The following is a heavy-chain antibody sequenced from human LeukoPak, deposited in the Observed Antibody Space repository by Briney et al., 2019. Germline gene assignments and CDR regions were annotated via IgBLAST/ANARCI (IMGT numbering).Heavy chain of an antibody. Sequence: ASVKVSFKASGYTYTHHGINWVRQARGQGREWMGWMRAYNGETKYEQNLQGRVTMTTHASTTTAYMELRSLRSDDTAVYFCARDPSNTSGRYQYFDLWGRGTLVTVSS. D-gene: IGHD6-19*01. CDR1: GYTYTHHG. V-gene: IGHV1-18*01. CDR3: ARDPSNTSGRYQYFDL. J-gene: IGHJ2*01. CDR2: MRAYNGET.